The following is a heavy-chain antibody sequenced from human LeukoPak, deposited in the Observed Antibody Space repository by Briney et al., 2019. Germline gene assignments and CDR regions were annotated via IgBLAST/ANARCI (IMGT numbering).Heavy chain of an antibody. CDR2: IYYSGST. Sequence: SETLSLTCTVSGGSISSYYWSWIRQPPGKGQEWIGYIYYSGSTNYNPSLKSRVTISVDTSKNQFSLKLSSVTAADTAVYYCARVGKNYGSGSYYYFDYWGQGTLVTVSS. V-gene: IGHV4-59*01. CDR3: ARVGKNYGSGSYYYFDY. CDR1: GGSISSYY. D-gene: IGHD3-10*01. J-gene: IGHJ4*02.